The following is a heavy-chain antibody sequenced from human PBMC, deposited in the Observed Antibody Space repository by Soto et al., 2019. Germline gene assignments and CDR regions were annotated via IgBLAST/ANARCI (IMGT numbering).Heavy chain of an antibody. V-gene: IGHV4-30-4*01. Sequence: SEILSLTCTVSGGSIGSGDYYWGWIRQPPGKGLEWIGYIYHSGSTYYNPSLKSRVTISVDTSKNQFSLKLSSVTAADTAVYYCAREGSSTHCGQGTLVIVSS. D-gene: IGHD6-13*01. CDR2: IYHSGST. J-gene: IGHJ4*02. CDR3: AREGSSTH. CDR1: GGSIGSGDYY.